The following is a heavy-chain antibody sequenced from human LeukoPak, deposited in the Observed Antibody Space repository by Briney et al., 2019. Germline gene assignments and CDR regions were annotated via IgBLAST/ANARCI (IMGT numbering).Heavy chain of an antibody. J-gene: IGHJ5*02. V-gene: IGHV4-59*11. CDR2: IYYSGST. Sequence: SETLSLTCTVSGGSISSHYWSWIRQPPGKGLEWIGYIYYSGSTNYNPSLKSRVTISVDTSKNQFSLKLSSVTAADTAVYYRARQGLAPIYPVYSNYVQGTSWFDPWGQGTLVTVSS. CDR3: ARQGLAPIYPVYSNYVQGTSWFDP. D-gene: IGHD4-11*01. CDR1: GGSISSHY.